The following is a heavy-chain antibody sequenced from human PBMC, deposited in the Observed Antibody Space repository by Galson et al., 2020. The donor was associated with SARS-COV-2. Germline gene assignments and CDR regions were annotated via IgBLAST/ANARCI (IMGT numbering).Heavy chain of an antibody. D-gene: IGHD2-8*01. CDR3: ARAHGVYVGYAFDI. J-gene: IGHJ3*02. CDR2: IIPILGIA. V-gene: IGHV1-69*02. CDR1: GGTFSSYT. Sequence: SVKVSCKASGGTFSSYTISWVRQAPGQGLEWMGRIIPILGIANYAQKFQGRVTITADKSTSTAYMELSSLRSEDTAVYYCARAHGVYVGYAFDIWGQGTMVTVSS.